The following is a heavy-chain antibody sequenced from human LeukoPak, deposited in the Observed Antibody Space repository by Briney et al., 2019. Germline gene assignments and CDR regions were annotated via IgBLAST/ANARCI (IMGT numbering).Heavy chain of an antibody. D-gene: IGHD5-24*01. Sequence: PSETLSLXCTVSGGSISSGSYYWIWIRQPAGKGLEWIGRIYTGGSTNYNPSLKSRVTISVDTSKNQFSLKLSSVTAADTAVYYCVRDGYNYRRFDYWGQGTLVTVSS. CDR1: GGSISSGSYY. CDR2: IYTGGST. J-gene: IGHJ4*02. V-gene: IGHV4-61*02. CDR3: VRDGYNYRRFDY.